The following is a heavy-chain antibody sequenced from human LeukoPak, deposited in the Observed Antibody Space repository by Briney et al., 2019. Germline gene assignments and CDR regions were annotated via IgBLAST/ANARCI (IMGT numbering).Heavy chain of an antibody. J-gene: IGHJ4*02. Sequence: GGSLRLSCAASGFTFDDYAMHWVRQAPGKGLEWVSGINWNSNNIDYADSVKGRFTISRDNGKNSLYLQMNSLRAEDTALYYCAKASGGYYSAILGWGQGTLVTVSS. CDR3: AKASGGYYSAILG. D-gene: IGHD3-22*01. V-gene: IGHV3-9*01. CDR2: INWNSNNI. CDR1: GFTFDDYA.